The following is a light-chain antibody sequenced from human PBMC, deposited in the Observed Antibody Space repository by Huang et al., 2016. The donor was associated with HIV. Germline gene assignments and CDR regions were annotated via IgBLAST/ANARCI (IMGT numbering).Light chain of an antibody. CDR2: AAS. CDR1: EGIRGY. J-gene: IGKJ1*01. CDR3: QQLNDYPWT. Sequence: IQLTQSPSSLSASVGDRVTITCRASEGIRGYLAWYQQKSGKAPKFLIYAASTLQSGVPSRFSGSGSGTDFTLTISSLQPEDFATYYCQQLNDYPWTFGQGTKVEIK. V-gene: IGKV1-9*01.